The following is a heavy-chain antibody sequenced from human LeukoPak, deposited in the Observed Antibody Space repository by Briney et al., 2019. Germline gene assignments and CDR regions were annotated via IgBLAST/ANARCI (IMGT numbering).Heavy chain of an antibody. CDR2: VNPSGGIT. J-gene: IGHJ5*02. Sequence: ASVKVSCKASGYTFTAYYMHWVRQAPGQGLEWMGKVNPSGGITRYPQKFQDRVTLTWDTSTSTVYLELSSLRYEDTAVYYCARDSRIGTATDWFDPWGQGALVTVSS. CDR3: ARDSRIGTATDWFDP. V-gene: IGHV1-46*01. D-gene: IGHD1-26*01. CDR1: GYTFTAYY.